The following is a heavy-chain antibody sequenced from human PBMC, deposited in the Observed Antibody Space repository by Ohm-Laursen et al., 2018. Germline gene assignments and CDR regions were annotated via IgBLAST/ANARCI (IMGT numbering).Heavy chain of an antibody. CDR2: ISGSGGST. J-gene: IGHJ6*02. D-gene: IGHD2-2*02. CDR3: AKRTPYCSSTSCYTWGVYYYYGMDV. CDR1: GFTFSSYA. Sequence: SLRLSCSASGFTFSSYAMSWVRQAPGKGLEWVSAISGSGGSTYYADSVKGRFTISRDNSKNTLYLQMNSLRAEDTAVYYCAKRTPYCSSTSCYTWGVYYYYGMDVWGQGTTVTVSS. V-gene: IGHV3-23*01.